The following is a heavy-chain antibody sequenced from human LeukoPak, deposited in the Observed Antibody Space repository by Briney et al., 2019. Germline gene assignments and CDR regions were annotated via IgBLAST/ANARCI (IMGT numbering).Heavy chain of an antibody. Sequence: GGSLRLSCAASGFIFSTYSMSWVRQAPGKGLEWVSSISSSSTYIYYIDSVKGRFTISRDNAKISLYLQMNSLRAEDTAVYYCARDPRTLGGATPDAFDIWGQGTMVTVSS. CDR3: ARDPRTLGGATPDAFDI. D-gene: IGHD1-26*01. V-gene: IGHV3-21*01. J-gene: IGHJ3*02. CDR1: GFIFSTYS. CDR2: ISSSSTYI.